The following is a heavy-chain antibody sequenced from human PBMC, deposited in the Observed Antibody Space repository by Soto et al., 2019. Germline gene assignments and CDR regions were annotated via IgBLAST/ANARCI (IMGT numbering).Heavy chain of an antibody. V-gene: IGHV4-31*03. CDR1: GGSISSGGYY. CDR3: ARVKYYYDSSGYSSAFDY. J-gene: IGHJ4*02. D-gene: IGHD3-22*01. CDR2: IYYSGST. Sequence: SETLSLTCTVSGGSISSGGYYWSWIRQHPGKGLEWIGYIYYSGSTYYNPSLKSRVTISVDTSKNQFSLKLSSVTAADTAVYYCARVKYYYDSSGYSSAFDYWGQGTLVTVSS.